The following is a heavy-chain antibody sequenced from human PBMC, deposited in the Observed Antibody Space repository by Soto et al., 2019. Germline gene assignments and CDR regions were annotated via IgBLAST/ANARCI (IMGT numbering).Heavy chain of an antibody. V-gene: IGHV1-2*02. J-gene: IGHJ5*02. CDR1: VYSFSHYY. CDR2: INPSSGGT. D-gene: IGHD1-26*01. Sequence: SVKVSYRAYVYSFSHYYVHWVREAPGQGLEWMGWINPSSGGTIYTQRFQGRVTMTRDTSINTVYMELSRLTSDDTAVHYCAREMGVRGAPGYTWVDPWGQGSLVTVSS. CDR3: AREMGVRGAPGYTWVDP.